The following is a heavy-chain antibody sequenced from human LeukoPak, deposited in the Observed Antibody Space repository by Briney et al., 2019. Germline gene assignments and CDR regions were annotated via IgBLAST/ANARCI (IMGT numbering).Heavy chain of an antibody. J-gene: IGHJ4*02. V-gene: IGHV3-7*01. CDR3: AKDLPNRIVGATNPDY. D-gene: IGHD1-26*01. CDR1: GFTFSSYW. CDR2: IKQDGSEK. Sequence: PGGSLRLSCAASGFTFSSYWMSWVRQAPGKGLEWVANIKQDGSEKYYVDSVKGRFTISRDNAKNSLYLQMNSLRAEDTAVYYCAKDLPNRIVGATNPDYWGQGTLVTVSS.